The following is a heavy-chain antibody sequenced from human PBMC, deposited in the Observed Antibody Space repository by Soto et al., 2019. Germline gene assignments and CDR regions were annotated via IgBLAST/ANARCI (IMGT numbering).Heavy chain of an antibody. CDR3: ARRAMAPYYYYGMDL. CDR2: IYSGGTT. Sequence: GGSLRLSCAASGLIIRSRWMHWVRQAPGKGLEWVSVIYSGGTTYYADSVKGRFTISRDNSKNTVSLQMNSLRVEDTAVYYCARRAMAPYYYYGMDLWGQGTTVTVSS. V-gene: IGHV3-53*01. CDR1: GLIIRSRW. D-gene: IGHD5-18*01. J-gene: IGHJ6*02.